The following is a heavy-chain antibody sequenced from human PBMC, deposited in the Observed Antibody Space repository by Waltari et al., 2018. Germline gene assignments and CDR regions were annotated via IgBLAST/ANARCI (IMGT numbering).Heavy chain of an antibody. D-gene: IGHD6-19*01. CDR1: GGSISSGRYY. V-gene: IGHV4-61*02. CDR3: ARIEAVAGLFDY. Sequence: QVQLQESGPGLVKPSQTLSLTCTVSGGSISSGRYYRSWIRQPAGKGLEWIGRIYTSGSTNYNPSLKSRVTISVDTSKNQFSLKLSSVTAADTAVYYCARIEAVAGLFDYWGQGTLVTVSS. CDR2: IYTSGST. J-gene: IGHJ4*02.